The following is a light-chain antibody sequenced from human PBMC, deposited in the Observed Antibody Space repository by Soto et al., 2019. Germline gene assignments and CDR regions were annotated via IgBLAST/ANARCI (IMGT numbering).Light chain of an antibody. CDR3: QKSYNTVWT. J-gene: IGKJ1*01. CDR1: QSVTIL. V-gene: IGKV1-39*01. Sequence: GAXVTITCGACQSVTILLNLYEQKRGKAPKLLISAASRLQSGVPARFSGSGSGTDFTLTISSLQPEDFATYYCQKSYNTVWTCGQGTK. CDR2: AAS.